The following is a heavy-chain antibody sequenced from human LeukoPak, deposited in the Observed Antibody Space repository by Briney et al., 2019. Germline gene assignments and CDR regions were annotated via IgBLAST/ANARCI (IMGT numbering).Heavy chain of an antibody. CDR1: GYTFTGYY. CDR3: ARDYSGYDSSWIDP. Sequence: ASVKVSCKASGYTFTGYYMHWVRQAPGQGLEWMGWINPNSGGTNYAQKFQGRVTMTRDTSISTAYMELSRLRSDDTAVYYCARDYSGYDSSWIDPWGQGTLVTVSS. CDR2: INPNSGGT. J-gene: IGHJ5*02. V-gene: IGHV1-2*02. D-gene: IGHD5-12*01.